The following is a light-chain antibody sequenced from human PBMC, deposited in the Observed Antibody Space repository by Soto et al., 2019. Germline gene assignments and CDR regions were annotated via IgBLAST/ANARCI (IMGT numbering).Light chain of an antibody. Sequence: EIVLTQSPGTLSLSPGERATLSCRVSQSVSSSYFACYQQKPGQAPSLLIYGASSRATGIPDWFSGGGSGTDFTLTISDVQPEDFAVYYCHQRQSWPRTFGQGTKVDIK. V-gene: IGKV3-20*01. CDR2: GAS. J-gene: IGKJ1*01. CDR3: HQRQSWPRT. CDR1: QSVSSSY.